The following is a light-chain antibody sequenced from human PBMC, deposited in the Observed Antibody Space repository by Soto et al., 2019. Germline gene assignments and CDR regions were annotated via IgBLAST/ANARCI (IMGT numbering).Light chain of an antibody. J-gene: IGLJ2*01. V-gene: IGLV2-14*01. CDR1: SGDIGGYNY. Sequence: QSALTQPASVSGSPGQSITIPCTGTSGDIGGYNYVSWYQQHPGKAPKLMIYDVSDRPSGVSNRFSGSKSGNTASLTISGLRAEDEADYYCRSYTTSNTLLFGGGTKLTVL. CDR3: RSYTTSNTLL. CDR2: DVS.